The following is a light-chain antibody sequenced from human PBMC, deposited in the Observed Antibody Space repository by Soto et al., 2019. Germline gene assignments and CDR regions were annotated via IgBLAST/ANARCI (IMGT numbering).Light chain of an antibody. CDR2: DAS. V-gene: IGKV3-11*01. CDR1: QSVSRY. Sequence: EIVLTQSPATLSLSPGERATLSCRASQSVSRYLAWYQQKPGQAPRLLIYDASNRATGIPARFSGSGSGTDFTLNISSLEPEDFAVYYCEQRSDCPLTFGGGTKVEIK. J-gene: IGKJ4*01. CDR3: EQRSDCPLT.